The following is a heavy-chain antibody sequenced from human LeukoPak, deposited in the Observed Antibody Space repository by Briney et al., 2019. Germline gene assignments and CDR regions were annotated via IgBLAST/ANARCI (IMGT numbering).Heavy chain of an antibody. V-gene: IGHV3-11*06. Sequence: PGGSLGLSCAASGFIFSDYYMSWICQAPGKGLEFVSNISRSSSFTNYADSVKGRFPISRDNAKKSLYLQMNSLRAEDTAVYYCARDLACSDDSSGYYCGDYWGQGTLVTVSS. D-gene: IGHD3-22*01. CDR2: ISRSSSFT. CDR3: ARDLACSDDSSGYYCGDY. CDR1: GFIFSDYY. J-gene: IGHJ4*02.